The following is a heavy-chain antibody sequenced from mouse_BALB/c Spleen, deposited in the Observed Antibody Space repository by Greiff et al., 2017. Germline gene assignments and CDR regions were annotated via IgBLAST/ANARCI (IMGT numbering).Heavy chain of an antibody. V-gene: IGHV7-3*02. CDR3: ARQAYFDY. CDR1: GFTFTDYY. Sequence: EVKLVESGGGLVQPGGSLRLSCATSGFTFTDYYMSWVRQPPGKALEWLGVIRNKANGYTTKYSASVQGRFTISKDNSQSILYLQMHTLRAEDSATYYCARQAYFDYWGQGTTVTVSS. CDR2: IRNKANGYTT. J-gene: IGHJ2*01.